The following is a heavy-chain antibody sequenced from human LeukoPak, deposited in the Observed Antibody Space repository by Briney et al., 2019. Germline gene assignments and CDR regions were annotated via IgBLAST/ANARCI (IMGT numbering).Heavy chain of an antibody. CDR1: GGSINSSSYY. Sequence: PSETLSLTCTVSGGSINSSSYYWGWLRQPPGKGLEWIVEINHSGSTNYNPSLKSRVTISVDTSKNQFSLKLSSVTAADTAVYYCARGRPSYYYDSSGHFIDYWGQGTLVTVSS. CDR3: ARGRPSYYYDSSGHFIDY. CDR2: INHSGST. V-gene: IGHV4-39*07. J-gene: IGHJ4*02. D-gene: IGHD3-22*01.